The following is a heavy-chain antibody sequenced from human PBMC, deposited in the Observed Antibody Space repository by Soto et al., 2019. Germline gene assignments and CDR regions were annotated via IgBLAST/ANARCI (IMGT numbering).Heavy chain of an antibody. J-gene: IGHJ6*02. V-gene: IGHV1-69*01. CDR3: ARPLRDRNYYYGMAV. CDR2: TIPMCGTP. CDR1: GGTFSKYA. Sequence: QVQLVQSGAEMQQPGASVRVSCNASGGTFSKYAFSWVRQAPGQGLEWLGGTIPMCGTPNYAQKFQGRVAISADESTATVYMELSSLRSEDTAVYFCARPLRDRNYYYGMAVWGQGTTVTVSS. D-gene: IGHD3-22*01.